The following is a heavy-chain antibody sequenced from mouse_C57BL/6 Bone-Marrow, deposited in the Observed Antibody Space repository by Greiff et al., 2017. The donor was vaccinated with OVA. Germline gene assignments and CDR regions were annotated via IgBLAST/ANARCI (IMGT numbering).Heavy chain of an antibody. D-gene: IGHD1-1*01. CDR3: ARSPTVVAPAYLDY. Sequence: EVKLMESGGGLVQPGGSLSLSCAASGFTFTDYYMSWVRQPPGKALEWLGFIRNKANGYTTEYSASVKGRFTISRDNSQSILYLQMNALRAADRSTYYCARSPTVVAPAYLDYWGQGTTLTVSS. CDR1: GFTFTDYY. CDR2: IRNKANGYTT. V-gene: IGHV7-3*01. J-gene: IGHJ2*01.